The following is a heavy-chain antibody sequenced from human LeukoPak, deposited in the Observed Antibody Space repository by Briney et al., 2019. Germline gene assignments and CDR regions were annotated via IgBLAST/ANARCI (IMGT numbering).Heavy chain of an antibody. Sequence: GGSLRLSCAASGFTFSSFEMKWVRQAPGKGLEWVSYISSGGSTIYYADSVKGRFTISRDNAKNSLYLQMNSLRAEDTALYYCAKGGPWVGSGGWSWGQGTLVTVSS. V-gene: IGHV3-48*03. J-gene: IGHJ5*02. CDR2: ISSGGSTI. D-gene: IGHD6-19*01. CDR1: GFTFSSFE. CDR3: AKGGPWVGSGGWS.